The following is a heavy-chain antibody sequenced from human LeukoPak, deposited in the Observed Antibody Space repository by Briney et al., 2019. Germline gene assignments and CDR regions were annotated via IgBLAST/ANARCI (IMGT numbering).Heavy chain of an antibody. Sequence: PGGSLRLSCAASGFTFSSYAMSWVRQAPGKGLEWVSVISGSGGNTYYADSVKSRFTISRDNSKNTLYLQMNSLRAEDTAVYYCAKENTKTPIRPGEATVTKGYFDYWGQGTLVTVSS. V-gene: IGHV3-23*01. CDR3: AKENTKTPIRPGEATVTKGYFDY. CDR1: GFTFSSYA. CDR2: ISGSGGNT. D-gene: IGHD4-17*01. J-gene: IGHJ4*02.